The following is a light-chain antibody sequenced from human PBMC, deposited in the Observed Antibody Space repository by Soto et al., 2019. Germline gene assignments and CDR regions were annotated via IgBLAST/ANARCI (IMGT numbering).Light chain of an antibody. CDR1: EDISNY. J-gene: IGKJ1*01. CDR2: GAS. Sequence: DIPMPQSPSSLSASVGDRVTITCRASEDISNYLAWYQQKPGKVPKLLIYGASTLQSGVPSRFSGRGSGTEFTLTISSLQTEDVANYYCQNYNRAPWTFGQVTKVDSK. CDR3: QNYNRAPWT. V-gene: IGKV1-27*01.